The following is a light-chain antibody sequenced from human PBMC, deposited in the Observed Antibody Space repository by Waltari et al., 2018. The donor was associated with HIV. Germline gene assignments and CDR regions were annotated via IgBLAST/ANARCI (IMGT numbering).Light chain of an antibody. CDR1: NSNIGSNA. V-gene: IGLV1-44*01. CDR3: AAWDGSLNGVL. Sequence: QSVLTQPTSASGTPGQRVTISCSGSNSNIGSNAVNWYQQLPGTAPKVLMYRNDQRPSGVPDRFSGSKSGTSASLAISGLQSEDEADYYCAAWDGSLNGVLFGGGTKLTVL. CDR2: RND. J-gene: IGLJ2*01.